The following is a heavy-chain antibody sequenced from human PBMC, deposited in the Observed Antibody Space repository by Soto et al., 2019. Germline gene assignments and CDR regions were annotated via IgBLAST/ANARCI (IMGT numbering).Heavy chain of an antibody. CDR1: GFTFSTYA. Sequence: QVQLVESGGGVVQPGRSLRLSCAASGFTFSTYAMHWVRQAPGKGLEWVAVVSDDESKKYYTGSVKGRFTISRDNSRNTLYLQMNSLRVEDTAVYYCVRERAEYYYYGMDVWGQGTTVTVSS. CDR3: VRERAEYYYYGMDV. V-gene: IGHV3-30-3*01. CDR2: VSDDESKK. J-gene: IGHJ6*02.